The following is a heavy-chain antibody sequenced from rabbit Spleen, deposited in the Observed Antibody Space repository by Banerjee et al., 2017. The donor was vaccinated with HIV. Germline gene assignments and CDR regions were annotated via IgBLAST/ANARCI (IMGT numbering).Heavy chain of an antibody. J-gene: IGHJ4*01. CDR1: GFSYSSRFY. D-gene: IGHD4-2*01. CDR2: IYIGSGVT. CDR3: TRDAAGREDFNL. Sequence: EQLEESGGGLVQPEGSLTLTCTASGFSYSSRFYMCWVRQAPGKGLEWIGCIYIGSGVTYYASWAKGRITISKTSSTMVTLQVPSLTAADTATYFCTRDAAGREDFNLWGPGTLVTVS. V-gene: IGHV1S45*01.